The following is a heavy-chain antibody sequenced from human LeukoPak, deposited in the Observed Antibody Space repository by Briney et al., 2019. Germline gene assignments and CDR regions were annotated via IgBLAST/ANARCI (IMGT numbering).Heavy chain of an antibody. CDR3: ARSGDEDTAMSIDY. D-gene: IGHD5-18*01. CDR2: IIAILGKA. CDR1: GGTLSRYA. V-gene: IGHV1-69*10. J-gene: IGHJ4*02. Sequence: SVTVSCMASGGTLSRYAMSWVRQAPGEGREWMGGIIAILGKANYVQKFEGRVTITAHTSTSIAYMELSSLRSEDTAVYYCARSGDEDTAMSIDYWGQGTLVTVSS.